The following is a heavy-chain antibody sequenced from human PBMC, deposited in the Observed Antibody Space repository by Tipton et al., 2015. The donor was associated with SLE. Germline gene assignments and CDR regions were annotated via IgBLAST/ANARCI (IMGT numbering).Heavy chain of an antibody. J-gene: IGHJ6*03. V-gene: IGHV4-39*07. CDR3: AREGLGTSYYYSMDV. Sequence: TLSLTCTVSDGSIRRTNYYWGWIRQPPGKGLEWIGSIFYTGSTYYNPSLKSRVSFSIDTSKHQFSLKLNSVTAADTAVYYCAREGLGTSYYYSMDVWGKRTTVTVSS. CDR1: DGSIRRTNYY. CDR2: IFYTGST. D-gene: IGHD1-26*01.